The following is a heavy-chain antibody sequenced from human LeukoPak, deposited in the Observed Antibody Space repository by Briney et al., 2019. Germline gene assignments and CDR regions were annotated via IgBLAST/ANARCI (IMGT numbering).Heavy chain of an antibody. D-gene: IGHD1-26*01. CDR3: AKDLRRGATTMDY. Sequence: GGSLRLSCAASGFTFSSYAMHWVRQAPGKGLEWVAVISYDGSNKYYADSVKGRFTISRDNSKNTLYLQMNSLRAEDTAVYYCAKDLRRGATTMDYWGQGTLVTVSS. V-gene: IGHV3-30*04. CDR2: ISYDGSNK. J-gene: IGHJ4*02. CDR1: GFTFSSYA.